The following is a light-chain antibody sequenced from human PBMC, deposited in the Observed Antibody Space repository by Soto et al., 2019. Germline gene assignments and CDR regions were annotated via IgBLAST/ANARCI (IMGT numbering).Light chain of an antibody. CDR3: QQYDNLFT. J-gene: IGKJ3*01. V-gene: IGKV1-33*01. CDR1: QDISIY. Sequence: DIQMTQSPSSLSASVGDRVTITCQASQDISIYLNWYQHKSGKAPRLLSYDACNLETGVPSRFSGSGSGTDFTFTISSLQPEDIATYYCQQYDNLFTFGPGTKVDI. CDR2: DAC.